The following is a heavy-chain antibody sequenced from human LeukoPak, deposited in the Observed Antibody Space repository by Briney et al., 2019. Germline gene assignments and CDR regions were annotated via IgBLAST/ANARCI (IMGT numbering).Heavy chain of an antibody. Sequence: WASVKVSCKASGYTFTGYYMHWVRQAPGQGLEWMGWINPNSGGTNYAQKFQGRVTMTRDTSISTAYMELSRLRSDDTAVYYCARGTRYYDSSGYEHPPQLPDAFDIWGQGTMVTVSS. CDR3: ARGTRYYDSSGYEHPPQLPDAFDI. J-gene: IGHJ3*02. CDR1: GYTFTGYY. CDR2: INPNSGGT. D-gene: IGHD3-22*01. V-gene: IGHV1-2*02.